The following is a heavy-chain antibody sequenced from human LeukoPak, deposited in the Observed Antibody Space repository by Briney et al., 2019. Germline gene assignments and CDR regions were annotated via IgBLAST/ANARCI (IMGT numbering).Heavy chain of an antibody. J-gene: IGHJ6*03. CDR1: GGTFSSYA. V-gene: IGHV1-69*05. CDR3: ARGGLNQYYYMDV. Sequence: VASVKVSCKDSGGTFSSYAISWVRQAPGQGLEWMGGIIPIFGTANYAQKLQGRVTMTTDTSTNTAYMELRSLRSDDTAVYYCARGGLNQYYYMDVWGKGTTVTVSS. D-gene: IGHD1-14*01. CDR2: IIPIFGTA.